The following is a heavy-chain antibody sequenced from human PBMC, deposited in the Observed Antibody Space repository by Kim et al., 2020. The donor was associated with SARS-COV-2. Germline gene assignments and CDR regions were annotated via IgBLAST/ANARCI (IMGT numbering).Heavy chain of an antibody. D-gene: IGHD2-21*01. CDR3: VKYCGGSDDAFDI. V-gene: IGHV3-64D*09. J-gene: IGHJ3*02. CDR1: GFTFSSYA. Sequence: GGSLRLSCSASGFTFSSYAMHWVRQAPGKGLEYVSAISSNGGSTYYADSVKGRFTISRDNSKNTLYLQMSSLRAEDTAVYYCVKYCGGSDDAFDIWGQGTMVTVSS. CDR2: ISSNGGST.